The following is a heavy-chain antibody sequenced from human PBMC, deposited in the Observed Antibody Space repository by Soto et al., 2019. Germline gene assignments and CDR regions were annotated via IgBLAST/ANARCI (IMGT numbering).Heavy chain of an antibody. CDR1: GFTFSSYA. CDR3: AKLFYYDASGYYYD. Sequence: PGGSLRLSCAASGFTFSSYAMSWVRQAPGKGLEWVSSISGSGGSTYYADSVKGRFTISRDNSKNTLYLQMNSLRAEDTAVYYCAKLFYYDASGYYYDWGQGTLVTVSS. J-gene: IGHJ4*02. V-gene: IGHV3-23*01. CDR2: ISGSGGST. D-gene: IGHD3-22*01.